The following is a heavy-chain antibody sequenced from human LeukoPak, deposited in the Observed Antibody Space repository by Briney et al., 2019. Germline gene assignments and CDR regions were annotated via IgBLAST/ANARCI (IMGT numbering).Heavy chain of an antibody. Sequence: PSETLSLTCTVSGGSISSGGYYWSWIRQHPGKGLEWIGYIYYSGTTYYNPSLQSRVTMSVDTSKNQFSLKLTSVTAADTAVYYCARDSGYGSADYWGQGTLVTVSS. CDR2: IYYSGTT. V-gene: IGHV4-31*03. CDR1: GGSISSGGYY. CDR3: ARDSGYGSADY. D-gene: IGHD3-10*01. J-gene: IGHJ4*02.